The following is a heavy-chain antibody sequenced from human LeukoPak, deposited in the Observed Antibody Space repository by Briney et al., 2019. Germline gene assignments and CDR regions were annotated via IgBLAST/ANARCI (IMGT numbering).Heavy chain of an antibody. CDR2: ISAYNDNT. J-gene: IGHJ4*02. D-gene: IGHD4-11*01. V-gene: IGHV1-18*01. CDR1: GYTFTTYG. Sequence: ASVKVSCKASGYTFTTYGISWVRQAPGQGLEWMGWISAYNDNTNYAQKLQGRVTMTTDTSTSTAYMELRSLRSDDTAVYYCARGGLVTTVTYYFDYWGQGTLVTVSS. CDR3: ARGGLVTTVTYYFDY.